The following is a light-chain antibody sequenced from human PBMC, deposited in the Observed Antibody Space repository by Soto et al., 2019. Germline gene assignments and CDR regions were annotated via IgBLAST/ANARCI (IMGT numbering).Light chain of an antibody. CDR1: SSGSKS. CDR3: LVWESSSSKVV. J-gene: IGLJ2*01. CDR2: DDS. V-gene: IGLV3-21*02. Sequence: SSDLTTPPSLSIAPGQTAKITCGGNSSGSKSVHWYQQKAGQAPVLVVHDDSDRPSVIPERFSGSNSAKKPTLTISRVAAGDEADYYCLVWESSSSKVVFAGGTKVTVL.